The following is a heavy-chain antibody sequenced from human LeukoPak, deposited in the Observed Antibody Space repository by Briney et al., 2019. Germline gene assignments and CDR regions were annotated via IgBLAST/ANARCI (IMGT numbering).Heavy chain of an antibody. CDR2: IKQDGSEK. Sequence: GGSLRLSCAASGFTFSSYWMSWVRQAPGKGLEWVANIKQDGSEKYYVDSVKGRFTISRDNAKNSLYPQMNSLRAEDTAVYYSASQYAYYDILTGPGAFDIWGQGTMVTVSS. J-gene: IGHJ3*02. V-gene: IGHV3-7*01. D-gene: IGHD3-9*01. CDR1: GFTFSSYW. CDR3: ASQYAYYDILTGPGAFDI.